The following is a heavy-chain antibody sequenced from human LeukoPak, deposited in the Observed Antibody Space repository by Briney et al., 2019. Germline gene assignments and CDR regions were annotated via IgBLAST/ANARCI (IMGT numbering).Heavy chain of an antibody. J-gene: IGHJ6*02. Sequence: GGSLRLSCAASGFTFSSYTMNWVRQAPGKGLEWVSSITSSGYIYYADSVKGRFTISRDNAKNSLYLQMNSLRAEDTAVYYCARDAGYCSSTSCYYYGMDVWGQGTTVTVSS. CDR3: ARDAGYCSSTSCYYYGMDV. V-gene: IGHV3-21*01. CDR2: ITSSGYI. D-gene: IGHD2-2*01. CDR1: GFTFSSYT.